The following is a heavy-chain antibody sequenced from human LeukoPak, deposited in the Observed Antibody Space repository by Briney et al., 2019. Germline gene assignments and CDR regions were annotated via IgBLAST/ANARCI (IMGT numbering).Heavy chain of an antibody. Sequence: KPSETLSLTCTVSGGSISSSSYYWGWIRQPPGQGLEWIGSIYYSGSTYYNPSLKSRVTISVDTSKNQFSLKLSSVTAADTAVYYCARRANTMVRGVSYFDYWGQGTLVTVSS. V-gene: IGHV4-39*01. J-gene: IGHJ4*02. CDR2: IYYSGST. CDR1: GGSISSSSYY. CDR3: ARRANTMVRGVSYFDY. D-gene: IGHD3-10*01.